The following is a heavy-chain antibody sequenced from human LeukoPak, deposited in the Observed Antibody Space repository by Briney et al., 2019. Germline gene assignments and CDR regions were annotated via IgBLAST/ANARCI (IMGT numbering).Heavy chain of an antibody. J-gene: IGHJ6*03. CDR3: ARHAHGYGSGSSVEYYYYYYMDV. D-gene: IGHD3-10*01. CDR2: IYTSGST. V-gene: IGHV4-61*02. CDR1: GGSISSGGYY. Sequence: SETLSLTCAVSGGSISSGGYYWSWIRQPAGKGREWIGRIYTSGSTNYNPSLKSRVTISVDTSKNQFSLKLSSVPAADTAVYYCARHAHGYGSGSSVEYYYYYYMDVWGKGTTVTISS.